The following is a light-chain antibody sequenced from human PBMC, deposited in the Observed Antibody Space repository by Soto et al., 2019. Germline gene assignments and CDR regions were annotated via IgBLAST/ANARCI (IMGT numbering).Light chain of an antibody. CDR3: QAYDYSLTAFV. J-gene: IGLJ3*02. CDR2: GNR. Sequence: QSVLTQPPSVSGAPGQRGTISCTGNNSNLGAGYDVHWYKQLPGAAPKLVIFGNRNRPSGVPERFSGSKSGTSASLAITGLQAEDEADYYCQAYDYSLTAFVFGGGTKLTVL. CDR1: NSNLGAGYD. V-gene: IGLV1-40*01.